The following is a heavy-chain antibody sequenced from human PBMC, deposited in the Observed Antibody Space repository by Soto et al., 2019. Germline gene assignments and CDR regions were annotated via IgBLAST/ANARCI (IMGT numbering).Heavy chain of an antibody. CDR3: ARSAVAGMGPPDY. J-gene: IGHJ4*02. D-gene: IGHD6-19*01. CDR2: IIPIFGTA. V-gene: IGHV1-69*13. CDR1: GGTFSSYA. Sequence: GASAKVSCKASGGTFSSYAISWVRQAPGQGLEWMGGIIPIFGTANYAQKFQGRVTITADESTSTAYMELSSLRSEDTAVYYCARSAVAGMGPPDYWGQGTLVTSPQ.